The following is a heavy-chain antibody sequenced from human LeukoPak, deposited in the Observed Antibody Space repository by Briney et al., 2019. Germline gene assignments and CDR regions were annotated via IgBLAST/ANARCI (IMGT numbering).Heavy chain of an antibody. J-gene: IGHJ4*02. D-gene: IGHD6-19*01. CDR3: ARKRQQWLSYYYFDY. Sequence: SETLSLTCTVSGGSISSYYWSWIRQPPGKGLEWIGEINHSGSTNYNPSLKSRVTISVDTSKNQFSLKLSSVTAADTAVYYCARKRQQWLSYYYFDYWGQGTLVTVSS. V-gene: IGHV4-34*01. CDR1: GGSISSYY. CDR2: INHSGST.